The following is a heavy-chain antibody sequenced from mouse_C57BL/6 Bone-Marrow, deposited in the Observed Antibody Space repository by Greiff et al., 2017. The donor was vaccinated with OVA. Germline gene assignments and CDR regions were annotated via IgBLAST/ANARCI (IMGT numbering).Heavy chain of an antibody. J-gene: IGHJ4*01. CDR2: IWGVGSS. Sequence: VQLQESGPGLVAPSQSLSITCTVSGFSLTSYGVAWVRQSPGKGLEWLGVIWGVGSSNYNSALKSRLSISKDNSKSQVFLKMNSLQSDDTAMYYCASRYYGRSYAMDYWGQGTSVTVSS. CDR1: GFSLTSYG. V-gene: IGHV2-6*01. CDR3: ASRYYGRSYAMDY. D-gene: IGHD1-1*01.